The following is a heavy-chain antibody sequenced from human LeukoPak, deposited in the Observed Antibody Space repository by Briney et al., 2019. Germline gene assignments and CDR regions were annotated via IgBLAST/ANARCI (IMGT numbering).Heavy chain of an antibody. D-gene: IGHD3-3*01. CDR3: ARDRFVDYDFWSGYYPPAEIDY. J-gene: IGHJ4*02. CDR1: GGTFSSYT. V-gene: IGHV1-69*04. CDR2: IIPILGIA. Sequence: GASVKLSCKASGGTFSSYTISWVRQAPGQGLEWMGRIIPILGIANYAQKFQGRVTITADKSTSTAYMELSSLRSEDTAVYYCARDRFVDYDFWSGYYPPAEIDYWGQGTLVTVSS.